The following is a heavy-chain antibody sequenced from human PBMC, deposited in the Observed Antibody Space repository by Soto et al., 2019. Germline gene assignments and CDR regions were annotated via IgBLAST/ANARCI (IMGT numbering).Heavy chain of an antibody. V-gene: IGHV1-69*13. J-gene: IGHJ4*02. CDR2: IIPIFGTA. Sequence: SVKVSCKASGGTFSSYAISWVRQAPGQGLEWMGGIIPIFGTANYAQKFQGRVTITADESTSTAYMELSSLGSEDTAVYYCASSYYYDSSGYYSLGYWGQGTLVTVSS. CDR1: GGTFSSYA. D-gene: IGHD3-22*01. CDR3: ASSYYYDSSGYYSLGY.